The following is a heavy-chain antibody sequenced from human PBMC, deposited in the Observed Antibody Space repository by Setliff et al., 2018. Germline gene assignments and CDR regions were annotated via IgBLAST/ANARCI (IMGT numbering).Heavy chain of an antibody. Sequence: LSLTCIVSGVSVSRHYWSWIRQPPGKTLEWIGYIYTGGSTTYNPSLKSRVTLSLDTSKNHLSLNLTSVTAADTAVYYCVRTFNGSPADRWGQGTLVTVSS. V-gene: IGHV4-4*08. J-gene: IGHJ5*02. D-gene: IGHD2-2*01. CDR3: VRTFNGSPADR. CDR1: GVSVSRHY. CDR2: IYTGGST.